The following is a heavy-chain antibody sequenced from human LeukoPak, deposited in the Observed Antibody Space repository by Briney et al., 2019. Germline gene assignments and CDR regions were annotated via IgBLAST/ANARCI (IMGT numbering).Heavy chain of an antibody. D-gene: IGHD3-10*01. J-gene: IGHJ6*02. V-gene: IGHV3-23*01. Sequence: GGSLRLSCAASGFTFSSYAMSWVRQAPGKGLEWVSAISGSGGSTYYADSVKGRFTISRDNSKNTLYLQMNSLRAEDTAVYYCAKDPRGWVSGKDRSVWFGESHGMDVWGQGTTVTVSS. CDR2: ISGSGGST. CDR1: GFTFSSYA. CDR3: AKDPRGWVSGKDRSVWFGESHGMDV.